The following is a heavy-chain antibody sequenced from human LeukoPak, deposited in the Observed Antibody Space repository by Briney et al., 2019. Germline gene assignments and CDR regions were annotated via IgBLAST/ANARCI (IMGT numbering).Heavy chain of an antibody. D-gene: IGHD2-21*01. Sequence: PGRSLRLSCAASGFTFDDYAMHWVRQAPGKGLEWVSGISWNSGSIGYADSVKGRFTISRDNAKNSLYLQMNSLRAEDTALYYCAKPIREEDYFDYWGQGTLVTVSS. J-gene: IGHJ4*02. CDR2: ISWNSGSI. CDR1: GFTFDDYA. CDR3: AKPIREEDYFDY. V-gene: IGHV3-9*01.